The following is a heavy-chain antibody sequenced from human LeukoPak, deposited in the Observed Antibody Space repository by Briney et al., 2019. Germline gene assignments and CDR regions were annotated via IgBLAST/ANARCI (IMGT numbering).Heavy chain of an antibody. CDR3: ARDYSWFGERTFDY. J-gene: IGHJ4*02. V-gene: IGHV3-21*01. CDR1: GFTFSSYS. CDR2: ISSSSSYI. Sequence: NPGGSLRLSCVVSGFTFSSYSMNWVRQAPGKGLEWVSSISSSSSYIYYADSVKGRFTISRDNAKNSLYLQMNSLRAEDTAVYYCARDYSWFGERTFDYWGQGTLVTVSS. D-gene: IGHD3-10*01.